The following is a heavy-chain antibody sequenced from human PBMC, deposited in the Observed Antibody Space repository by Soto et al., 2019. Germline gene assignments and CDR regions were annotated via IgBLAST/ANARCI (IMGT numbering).Heavy chain of an antibody. J-gene: IGHJ6*02. V-gene: IGHV1-3*01. CDR1: GYTFRNYP. D-gene: IGHD3-9*01. CDR2: INGGNGNT. Sequence: SVKLSCKANGYTFRNYPMHWVRQAPGQGLEWMGWINGGNGNTKYSQKFQGRVTITRDTSASTAYMELSSLRSEDTAVYYCARDGPIYDILSARYFYGMDVWGQGTTVTVSS. CDR3: ARDGPIYDILSARYFYGMDV.